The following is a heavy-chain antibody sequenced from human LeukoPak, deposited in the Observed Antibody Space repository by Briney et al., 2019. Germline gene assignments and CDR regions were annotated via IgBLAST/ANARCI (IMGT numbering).Heavy chain of an antibody. Sequence: ASVKVSCKASGYTFTSYGISWARQAPGQGLEWMGWISAYNGNTNYAQKLQGRVTMTTDTSTSTAYMELRSLRSDDTAVYYCARDTKMAARTYYYYYYGMDVWGQGTTVTVSS. CDR2: ISAYNGNT. CDR3: ARDTKMAARTYYYYYYGMDV. J-gene: IGHJ6*02. CDR1: GYTFTSYG. D-gene: IGHD6-6*01. V-gene: IGHV1-18*01.